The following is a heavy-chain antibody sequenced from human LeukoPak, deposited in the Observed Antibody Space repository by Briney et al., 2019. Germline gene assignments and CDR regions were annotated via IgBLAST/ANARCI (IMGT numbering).Heavy chain of an antibody. J-gene: IGHJ3*02. CDR2: IYYSGST. Sequence: KASETLSLTCTVSGGSISSYYWSWIRQPPGKGLEWIGYIYYSGSTNYNPSLKSRVTISVDTSKNQFSLKLSSVTAADTAVYYCARHMDYYDSSGFYFDIWGQGTMVTVSS. D-gene: IGHD3-22*01. CDR1: GGSISSYY. CDR3: ARHMDYYDSSGFYFDI. V-gene: IGHV4-59*08.